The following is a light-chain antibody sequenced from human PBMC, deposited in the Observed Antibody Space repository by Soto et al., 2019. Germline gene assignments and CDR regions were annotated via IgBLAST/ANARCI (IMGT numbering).Light chain of an antibody. J-gene: IGLJ1*01. CDR1: TSDVAVYRY. CDR3: FSYAGSYTFV. V-gene: IGLV2-11*01. Sequence: QSALTQPRSVSGSPGQSVTISCTGTTSDVAVYRYVSWYQQHPGKAPKLMIYDVTTRSSGIPDRFSGSKSGNTASLTISGLQADDEGDYYCFSYAGSYTFVFGTGTKLTVL. CDR2: DVT.